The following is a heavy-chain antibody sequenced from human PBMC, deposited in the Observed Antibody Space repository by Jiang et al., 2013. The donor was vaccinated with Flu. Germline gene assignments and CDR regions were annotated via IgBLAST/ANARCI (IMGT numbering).Heavy chain of an antibody. CDR3: AKPHPGVSVDNKSF. J-gene: IGHJ4*02. CDR2: ISANGDNT. CDR1: GFTFSNFA. V-gene: IGHV3-23*01. D-gene: IGHD2-8*01. Sequence: QLLESGGGFVQPGGSLRLSCAASGFTFSNFAMSWVRQRPGKGLEWVSAISANGDNTYYADSVKGRFTLSRDNSENTLSLQMIGLRAEDTAVYYCAKPHPGVSVDNKSFWGQGVLVTVSS.